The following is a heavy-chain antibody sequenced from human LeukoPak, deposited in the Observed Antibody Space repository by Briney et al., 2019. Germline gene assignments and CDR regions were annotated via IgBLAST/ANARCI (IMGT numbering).Heavy chain of an antibody. CDR2: IKEDGSQI. Sequence: SGGSLRLSCTASGFTFSSYWMTWVRQAPGKRLEWVANIKEDGSQIRQVDSLKGRFTISGDNAKNSLYLQMNGLRAEDTAVYYCARHANYYDRHYYFFDYWGQGALVTVSS. CDR1: GFTFSSYW. V-gene: IGHV3-7*03. CDR3: ARHANYYDRHYYFFDY. J-gene: IGHJ4*02. D-gene: IGHD3-22*01.